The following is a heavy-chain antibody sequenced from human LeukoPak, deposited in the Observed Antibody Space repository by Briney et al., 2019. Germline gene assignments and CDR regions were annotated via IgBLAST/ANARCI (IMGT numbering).Heavy chain of an antibody. CDR1: GFTLSSYA. J-gene: IGHJ4*02. V-gene: IGHV3-30-3*01. CDR3: ARDGVLYEGGDGFDY. D-gene: IGHD5/OR15-5a*01. Sequence: GGSLRLSCAASGFTLSSYAMHWVRQAPGKGLEWVAVISYDGSNKYYADSVKGRFTISRDNSKNTLYLQMNSLRAEDTAVYYCARDGVLYEGGDGFDYWGQGTLVTVSS. CDR2: ISYDGSNK.